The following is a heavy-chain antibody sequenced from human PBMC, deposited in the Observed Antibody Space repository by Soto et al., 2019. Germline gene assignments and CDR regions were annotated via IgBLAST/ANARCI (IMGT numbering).Heavy chain of an antibody. CDR1: GFTFSSYA. CDR3: AREIVYSGYDSPYYYYGMDV. V-gene: IGHV3-30-3*01. J-gene: IGHJ6*02. Sequence: GGSLRLSCAASGFTFSSYAMHWVRQAPGKGLEWVAVISYDGSNKYYADSVKGRFTISRDNSKNTLYLQMNSLRAEDTAVYYCAREIVYSGYDSPYYYYGMDVWGQGTTVTVSS. D-gene: IGHD5-12*01. CDR2: ISYDGSNK.